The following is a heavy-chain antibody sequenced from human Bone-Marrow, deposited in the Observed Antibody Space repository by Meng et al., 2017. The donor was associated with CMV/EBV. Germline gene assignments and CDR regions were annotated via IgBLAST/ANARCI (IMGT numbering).Heavy chain of an antibody. V-gene: IGHV3-7*01. J-gene: IGHJ4*02. CDR3: ATLYRLRYGY. CDR1: GFTFSSYW. Sequence: GESLKISCAASGFTFSSYWMSWVRQAPGKGLEWVANIKQDGSEKYYVDSVKGRFTISRDNAKNSLYLQMNSLRAEDTAVYYCATLYRLRYGYWGQGTLVTVSS. CDR2: IKQDGSEK. D-gene: IGHD3-16*01.